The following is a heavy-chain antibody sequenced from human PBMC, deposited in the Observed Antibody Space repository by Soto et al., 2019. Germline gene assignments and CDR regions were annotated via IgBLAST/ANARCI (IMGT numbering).Heavy chain of an antibody. CDR3: ASGPYCSGGSCYPYYFDY. V-gene: IGHV1-46*03. D-gene: IGHD2-15*01. CDR1: GYTFTSYY. J-gene: IGHJ4*02. CDR2: INPSGGST. Sequence: ASVKVSCKASGYTFTSYYMHWVRQAPGQGLEWMGIINPSGGSTSYAQKFQGRVTMTRDTSTSTVYMELSSLRSEDTAVYYCASGPYCSGGSCYPYYFDYWGQGTLVTVSS.